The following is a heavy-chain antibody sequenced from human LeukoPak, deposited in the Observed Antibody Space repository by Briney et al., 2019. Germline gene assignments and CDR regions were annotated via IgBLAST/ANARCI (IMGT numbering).Heavy chain of an antibody. CDR3: AMAFCGGDCYSRLYYFDY. D-gene: IGHD2-21*02. CDR2: INHSGST. Sequence: SETLSLTCAVYGGSFSGYYWSWIRQPPGKGLEWIGEINHSGSTNYNPSLKSRVTISVDTSKNQFSLKLSSVTAADTAVYYCAMAFCGGDCYSRLYYFDYWGQGTLVTVSS. V-gene: IGHV4-34*09. J-gene: IGHJ4*02. CDR1: GGSFSGYY.